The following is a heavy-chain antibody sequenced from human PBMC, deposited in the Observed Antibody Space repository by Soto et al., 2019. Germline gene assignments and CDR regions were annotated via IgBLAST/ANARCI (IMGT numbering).Heavy chain of an antibody. CDR2: LTPGGETT. Sequence: PGLYLSLSCAASDFTFSGYAMRGVLPPPVKGLEWVSALTPGGETTYYIDSVKGRFTISRDNAKNTLFLQMNSLTAADTAVYYCAKDSPVSGNYQDLEYWGQGALVTVSS. CDR3: AKDSPVSGNYQDLEY. CDR1: DFTFSGYA. V-gene: IGHV3-23*01. J-gene: IGHJ4*02. D-gene: IGHD1-26*01.